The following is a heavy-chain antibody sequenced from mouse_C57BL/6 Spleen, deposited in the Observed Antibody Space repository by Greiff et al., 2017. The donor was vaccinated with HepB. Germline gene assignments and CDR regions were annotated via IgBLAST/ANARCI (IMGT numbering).Heavy chain of an antibody. V-gene: IGHV3-1*01. J-gene: IGHJ3*01. CDR3: GREGDCDGIGRFAY. Sequence: EVLLQESGPGMVKPSQSLSLTCTVTGYSITSGYDWHWIRHFPVNKLEWMGYISYSGSTNYNPSLKRRISITDDTSKNHFFLKLNSVTTEDTATYYSGREGDCDGIGRFAYGGQGTLVTVAA. CDR1: GYSITSGYD. CDR2: ISYSGST. D-gene: IGHD1-1*01.